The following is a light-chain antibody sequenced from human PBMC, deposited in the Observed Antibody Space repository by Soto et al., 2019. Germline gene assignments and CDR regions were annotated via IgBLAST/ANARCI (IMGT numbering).Light chain of an antibody. CDR1: QRISSN. CDR3: QQYNNWPPIT. CDR2: GAS. Sequence: EIGVTQYSATLSVSPGERATLSCRASQRISSNLAWYQQKPGQAPRLLIYGASTKANHIPARFSGSGSGTEFTLTISSLQSEDFAVYYCQQYNNWPPITFGQGTRLDIK. J-gene: IGKJ5*01. V-gene: IGKV3-15*01.